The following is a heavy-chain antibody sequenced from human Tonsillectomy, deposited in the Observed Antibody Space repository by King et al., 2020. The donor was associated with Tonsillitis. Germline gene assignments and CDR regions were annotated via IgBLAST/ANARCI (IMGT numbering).Heavy chain of an antibody. V-gene: IGHV4-31*03. D-gene: IGHD4-17*01. J-gene: IGHJ2*01. CDR2: IYYSGST. CDR1: GGSISSGGYY. Sequence: QLQESGPGLVKPSQTLSLTCTVSGGSISSGGYYWSWIRQHPGKGLEWIGYIYYSGSTYYSPSLKSRVTISVDTSKNQFSLKLSPVTAADTAVYYCARATDYGDYVRNSGSCWYFDLWGRGTLVTVSS. CDR3: ARATDYGDYVRNSGSCWYFDL.